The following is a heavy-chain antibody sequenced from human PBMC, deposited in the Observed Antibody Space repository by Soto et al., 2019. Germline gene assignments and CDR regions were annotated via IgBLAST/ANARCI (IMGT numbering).Heavy chain of an antibody. J-gene: IGHJ3*02. CDR2: IVPIFGTA. V-gene: IGHV1-69*01. D-gene: IGHD4-17*01. CDR3: ARMTTVTTFLAFDI. Sequence: QVQLVQSGAEVKKPGSSVKVSCKASGGTFSSYAISWVRQAPGQGLEWMGGIVPIFGTANYAQKFQGRVTITAAESTSTAYMELSSLRSEDTAVYYCARMTTVTTFLAFDIWGQGTMVTVSS. CDR1: GGTFSSYA.